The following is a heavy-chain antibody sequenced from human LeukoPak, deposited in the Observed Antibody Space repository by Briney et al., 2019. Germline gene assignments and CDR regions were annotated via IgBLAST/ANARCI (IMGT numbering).Heavy chain of an antibody. Sequence: GGSLRLSCAASGFTFSSYGMHWVRQAPGKGLEWVAVIWYDGSNKYYADSVKGRFTISRDNSKNTLYLQMNSLRAEDTAVYYCARAADYYDSSGYYYVPRPFDYWGQGTLVTVSS. CDR3: ARAADYYDSSGYYYVPRPFDY. D-gene: IGHD3-22*01. CDR2: IWYDGSNK. CDR1: GFTFSSYG. J-gene: IGHJ4*02. V-gene: IGHV3-33*01.